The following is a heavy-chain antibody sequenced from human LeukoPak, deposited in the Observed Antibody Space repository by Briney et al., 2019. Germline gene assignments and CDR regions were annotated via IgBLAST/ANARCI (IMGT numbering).Heavy chain of an antibody. CDR3: ARGRINEVPAATSPIDY. CDR1: GGSFSGYY. Sequence: TSETLSLTCAVYGGSFSGYYWSWIRLPPGKGLEWIGEINHSGSTNYNPSLKSRVTISVDTSKNQFSLKLSSVTAADTAVYYCARGRINEVPAATSPIDYWGQGTLVTVSS. D-gene: IGHD2-2*01. J-gene: IGHJ4*02. CDR2: INHSGST. V-gene: IGHV4-34*01.